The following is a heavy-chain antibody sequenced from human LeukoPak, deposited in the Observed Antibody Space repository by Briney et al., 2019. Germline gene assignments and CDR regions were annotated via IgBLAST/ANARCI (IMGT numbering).Heavy chain of an antibody. CDR3: ARERRFLEWLFEVPLFPHDAFDI. V-gene: IGHV4-61*02. J-gene: IGHJ3*02. Sequence: PSETLSLTCTVSGGSISSGSYYWSWIRQPAGKGLEWIGRIYTSGSTNYNPSLKSRVTISVDTSKDQFSLKLSSVTAADTAVYYCARERRFLEWLFEVPLFPHDAFDIWGQGTMVTVSS. CDR2: IYTSGST. CDR1: GGSISSGSYY. D-gene: IGHD3-3*01.